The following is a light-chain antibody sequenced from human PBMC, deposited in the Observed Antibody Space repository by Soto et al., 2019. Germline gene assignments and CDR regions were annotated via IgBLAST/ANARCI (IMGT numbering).Light chain of an antibody. CDR3: QQYGSSPLT. CDR2: RAS. Sequence: EIVLTQSPGTLSLSPGERATLSCRASQSVTGSYLAWYQQKPGQAPKSLIYRASSRTTGSPDRFSGSGSGTDFNLTSSRLEPEDVAVYYCQQYGSSPLTFGGGTKVEIK. J-gene: IGKJ4*02. V-gene: IGKV3-20*01. CDR1: QSVTGSY.